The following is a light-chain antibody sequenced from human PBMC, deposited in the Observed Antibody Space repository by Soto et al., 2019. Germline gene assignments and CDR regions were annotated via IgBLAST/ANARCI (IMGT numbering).Light chain of an antibody. V-gene: IGKV3-20*01. Sequence: EIVLTQSPATMSVSPGERATLSCRASQSMGSHVAWYQQKPGQAPRLLIYGASNRATGIPDRFSGSGSGTDFTLIINRLEPEDVAIYYCQQYGGSPRITFGQGTRLEIK. CDR1: QSMGSH. CDR3: QQYGGSPRIT. J-gene: IGKJ5*01. CDR2: GAS.